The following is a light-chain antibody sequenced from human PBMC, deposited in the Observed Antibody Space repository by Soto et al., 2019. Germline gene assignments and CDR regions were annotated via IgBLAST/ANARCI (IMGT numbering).Light chain of an antibody. J-gene: IGKJ1*01. CDR3: QQYNDWPRT. CDR1: QSVGTY. CDR2: GAS. Sequence: EIVMTQSPATLSVSPGERATLSCRASQSVGTYLAWYQQKPGQAPRILIYGASTRAAGISPRFSGGGSGTEFTLTISGLQSEEFAVYHCQQYNDWPRTFGQGTKVGIK. V-gene: IGKV3-15*01.